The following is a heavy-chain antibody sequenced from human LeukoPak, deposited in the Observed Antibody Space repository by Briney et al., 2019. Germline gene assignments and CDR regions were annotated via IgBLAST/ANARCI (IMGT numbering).Heavy chain of an antibody. CDR2: ISSSSSYI. CDR1: GFTFSSYS. V-gene: IGHV3-21*04. D-gene: IGHD4-17*01. Sequence: GGSLRLSCAASGFTFSSYSMNWVRQAPGKGLEWVSSISSSSSYIYYVDSVKGRFTISRDNAKNSLYLQMNSLRAEDTAVYYCAKLARYGDSDYWGQGTLVTVSS. CDR3: AKLARYGDSDY. J-gene: IGHJ4*02.